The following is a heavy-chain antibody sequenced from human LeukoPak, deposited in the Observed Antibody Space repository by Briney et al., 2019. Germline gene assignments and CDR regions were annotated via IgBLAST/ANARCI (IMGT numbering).Heavy chain of an antibody. CDR2: ISYDGSNK. CDR3: AKDHLRYYYYYGMDV. V-gene: IGHV3-30*01. D-gene: IGHD4-17*01. J-gene: IGHJ6*02. CDR1: GFTFSSYA. Sequence: GRSLRLSCATSGFTFSSYAMHWVRQAPGKGLEWVAVISYDGSNKYYADSVKGRFTISRDNSKNTLYQQMNSLRAEDTAVYYCAKDHLRYYYYYGMDVWGQGTTVTVSS.